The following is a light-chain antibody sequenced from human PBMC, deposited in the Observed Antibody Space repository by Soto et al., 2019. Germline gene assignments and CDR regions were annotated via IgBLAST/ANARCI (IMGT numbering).Light chain of an antibody. CDR2: KVS. Sequence: DVVMTQSPLSLPVTLGQPASISCKSSQSLVYSDGDTYLSWFQQRPGQSPRRLIYKVSSRDSGVPDRFSGSGSGTDFTLKISRVEAEDVGVYYCMQGTHWPLTFGGGTMV. CDR3: MQGTHWPLT. J-gene: IGKJ4*01. V-gene: IGKV2-30*01. CDR1: QSLVYSDGDTY.